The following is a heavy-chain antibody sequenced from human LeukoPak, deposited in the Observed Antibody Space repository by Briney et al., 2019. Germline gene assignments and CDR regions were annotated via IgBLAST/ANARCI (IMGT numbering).Heavy chain of an antibody. Sequence: SETLSLTCTVSGGSISSYYWSWIRQPPGKGLEWIGYIYYSGSTNYNPSLKSRVTISVDTSKNQFSLKLSSVTAANTAVYYCARGIAAAGTGDYWGQGTLVTVSS. CDR1: GGSISSYY. CDR3: ARGIAAAGTGDY. V-gene: IGHV4-59*01. CDR2: IYYSGST. D-gene: IGHD6-13*01. J-gene: IGHJ4*02.